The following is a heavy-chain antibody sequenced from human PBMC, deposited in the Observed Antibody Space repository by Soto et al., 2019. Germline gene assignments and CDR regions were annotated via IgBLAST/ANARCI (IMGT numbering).Heavy chain of an antibody. V-gene: IGHV4-61*01. J-gene: IGHJ4*02. CDR2: IYYSGST. CDR1: GGSVSSGSYY. D-gene: IGHD3-22*01. Sequence: PSETLSLTCTVSGGSVSSGSYYWSWIRQPPGKGLEWIGYIYYSGSTNYNPSLKSRVTISVDTSKNQFSLKLSSVTAADTAVYYCARATLYYYESSDLRYFDYWGQGTLVTVSS. CDR3: ARATLYYYESSDLRYFDY.